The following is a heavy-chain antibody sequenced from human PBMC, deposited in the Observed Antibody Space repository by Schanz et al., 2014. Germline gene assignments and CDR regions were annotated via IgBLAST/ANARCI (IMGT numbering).Heavy chain of an antibody. CDR3: VKDLQRELLRDDHYYGMDV. Sequence: QVQLVESGGGLVKPGGSLRLSCAGSGFSFSDYGMHWVRQAPGKGLEWVAVVCYDGSKKYYADSVKGRFTTSRDNSKNTMYLQMNSLRAEDTAVYYCVKDLQRELLRDDHYYGMDVWGQGTTVTVSS. J-gene: IGHJ6*02. D-gene: IGHD1-26*01. V-gene: IGHV3-33*06. CDR2: VCYDGSKK. CDR1: GFSFSDYG.